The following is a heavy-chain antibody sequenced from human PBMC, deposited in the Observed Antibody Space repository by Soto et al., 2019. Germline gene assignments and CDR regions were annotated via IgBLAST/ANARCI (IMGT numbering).Heavy chain of an antibody. CDR1: VGSISSGGFS. Sequence: PSETLCITCVFSVGSISSGGFSWSWIRQSPGQGIQLIGYLYYSGNTYYNPSLKSRVTISVDMSKNEFSLRLSSVTAADTAVYYCARATFIRKGYYDATDYYYFDYWGQGTMVTVSS. V-gene: IGHV4-30-2*06. CDR3: ARATFIRKGYYDATDYYYFDY. D-gene: IGHD3-22*01. CDR2: LYYSGNT. J-gene: IGHJ4*02.